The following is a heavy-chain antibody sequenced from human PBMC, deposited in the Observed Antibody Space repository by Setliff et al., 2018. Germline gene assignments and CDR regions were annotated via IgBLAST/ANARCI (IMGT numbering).Heavy chain of an antibody. Sequence: ASVKVSCKTSGYTFNTFGISWVRRAPGQGLDWMGWISPYNGDTKSARKFQGRVTMTIDTSTSTAYVEVRSLTSDDTAVYYCARAYCGGDCYNRQLEYFQHWGQGTLVTVSS. D-gene: IGHD2-21*02. CDR2: ISPYNGDT. CDR3: ARAYCGGDCYNRQLEYFQH. J-gene: IGHJ1*01. CDR1: GYTFNTFG. V-gene: IGHV1-18*01.